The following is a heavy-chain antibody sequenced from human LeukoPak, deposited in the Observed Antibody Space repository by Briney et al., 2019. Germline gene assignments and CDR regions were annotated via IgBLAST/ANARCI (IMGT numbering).Heavy chain of an antibody. CDR3: ARAPYGFVWGSYRSNYFDY. CDR1: AYTFTIYA. CDR2: IHAGNGHT. V-gene: IGHV1-3*01. Sequence: ADSVTVSCKASAYTFTIYATHWVSHAPGQRIEWKGWIHAGNGHTKYSQKFQGRVTITRDTSASTAYMELSSLRSEDAAVYYCARAPYGFVWGSYRSNYFDYWGQGTLVTVSS. D-gene: IGHD3-16*02. J-gene: IGHJ4*02.